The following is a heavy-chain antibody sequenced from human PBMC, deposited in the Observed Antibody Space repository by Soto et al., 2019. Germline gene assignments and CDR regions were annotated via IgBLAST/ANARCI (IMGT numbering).Heavy chain of an antibody. Sequence: QVQLQESGPGLVKPSQTLSLTCTVSGGSISSGDYYWSWIRQPPGKGLEWIGYIYYSGSTYYNPSLKSRVTISVDTSKNQFSLKLSCVSAAATAVYYCSRGVVGGGWFDPWGQGTLFTVSS. CDR1: GGSISSGDYY. D-gene: IGHD3-10*01. CDR2: IYYSGST. J-gene: IGHJ5*02. CDR3: SRGVVGGGWFDP. V-gene: IGHV4-30-4*01.